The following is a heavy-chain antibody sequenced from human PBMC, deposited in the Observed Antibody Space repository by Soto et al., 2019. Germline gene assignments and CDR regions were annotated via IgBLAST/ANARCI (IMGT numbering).Heavy chain of an antibody. J-gene: IGHJ4*02. CDR2: IYYSGST. Sequence: SETLSLTCTVSGGSISSGGYYWSWIRQHPGKGLEWIGYIYYSGSTYYNPSLKSRVTISVDTSKNQFSLKLSSVTAADTAVYYCARAKGPNYYDSSGYYPPGYWGQGTLVTVS. CDR1: GGSISSGGYY. D-gene: IGHD3-22*01. V-gene: IGHV4-31*03. CDR3: ARAKGPNYYDSSGYYPPGY.